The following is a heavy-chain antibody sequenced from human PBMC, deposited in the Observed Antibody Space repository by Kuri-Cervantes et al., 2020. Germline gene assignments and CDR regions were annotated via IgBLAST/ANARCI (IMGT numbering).Heavy chain of an antibody. J-gene: IGHJ3*02. Sequence: GESLKISCAASGFTFSSYDMHWVRQATGKGLEWVSAIGTAGDTYYPGSVKGRFTISRENAKNSLYLQMNSLRSEDTAVYYCARRVAGGAFDIWGQGTMVTVSS. D-gene: IGHD6-19*01. CDR1: GFTFSSYD. CDR2: IGTAGDT. V-gene: IGHV3-13*01. CDR3: ARRVAGGAFDI.